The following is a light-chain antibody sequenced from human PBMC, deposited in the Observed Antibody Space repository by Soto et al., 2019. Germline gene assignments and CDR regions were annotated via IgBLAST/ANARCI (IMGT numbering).Light chain of an antibody. V-gene: IGLV2-14*01. Sequence: QSALTQPASVSGSPGQSITISCTETSSDVGGYNYVSWYQQHPGKAPKLMIYDVTNRPSGVSNRFYGSKSGNTASLTISGLQAEDEADYYCSSYTISSTLVVFGGGTKLTVL. CDR1: SSDVGGYNY. CDR2: DVT. J-gene: IGLJ2*01. CDR3: SSYTISSTLVV.